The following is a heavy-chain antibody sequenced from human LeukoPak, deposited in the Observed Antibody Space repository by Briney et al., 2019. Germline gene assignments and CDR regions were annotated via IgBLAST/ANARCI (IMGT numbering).Heavy chain of an antibody. D-gene: IGHD3-10*01. J-gene: IGHJ4*02. CDR3: ARSGPLTTLLWFGELSY. Sequence: ASVKVSCKASGYTFTGYYMHWVRQAPGQGLEWMGWINPNSGGTNYAQKFQGRVTMTRDTSISTAYMELSRLRSDDTAVYYCARSGPLTTLLWFGELSYWGQGTLVTVSS. CDR2: INPNSGGT. V-gene: IGHV1-2*02. CDR1: GYTFTGYY.